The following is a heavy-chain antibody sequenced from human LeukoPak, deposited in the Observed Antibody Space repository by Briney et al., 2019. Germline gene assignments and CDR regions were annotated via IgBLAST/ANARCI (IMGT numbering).Heavy chain of an antibody. CDR1: GFTFSSYG. V-gene: IGHV3-30*18. CDR3: AKSKEPYYYGSGEPDY. Sequence: RPGGSLRLSCAASGFTFSSYGMHWVRQAPGKGLEWVAVISYDGSNKYYADSVKGRFTISRDNSKNTLYLQMNSLRAEDTAVYYCAKSKEPYYYGSGEPDYWGQGTLVTVSS. D-gene: IGHD3-10*01. J-gene: IGHJ4*02. CDR2: ISYDGSNK.